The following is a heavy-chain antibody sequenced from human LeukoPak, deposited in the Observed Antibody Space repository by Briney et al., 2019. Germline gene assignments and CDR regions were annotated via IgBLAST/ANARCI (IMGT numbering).Heavy chain of an antibody. CDR2: IYYSGST. CDR1: GGSISSYY. J-gene: IGHJ2*01. V-gene: IGHV4-59*08. D-gene: IGHD4-11*01. CDR3: ATASIQYYWYFDL. Sequence: SETLSLTCTVSGGSISSYYWCWIRQPPGKGLEWIGYIYYSGSTNYNPSLKSRVTISVDTSKNQFSLKLSSVTAADTAVYYCATASIQYYWYFDLWGRGTLVTVSS.